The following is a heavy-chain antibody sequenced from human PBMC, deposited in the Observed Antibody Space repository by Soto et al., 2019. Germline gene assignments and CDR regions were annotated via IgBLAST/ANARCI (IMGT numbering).Heavy chain of an antibody. CDR2: ISGSGGST. J-gene: IGHJ4*02. Sequence: GGSLRLSCAASGFTFSSYAMSWVRQAPGKGLEWVSAISGSGGSTYYADSVKGRFTISRDNSKSTLYLQMNSLRAEDTAVYYCAKAGYCSGGSCYGTFDYWGQGTLLTVSS. V-gene: IGHV3-23*01. D-gene: IGHD2-15*01. CDR1: GFTFSSYA. CDR3: AKAGYCSGGSCYGTFDY.